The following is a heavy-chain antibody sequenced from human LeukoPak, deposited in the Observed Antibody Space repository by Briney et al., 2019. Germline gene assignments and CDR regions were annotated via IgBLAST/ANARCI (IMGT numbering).Heavy chain of an antibody. CDR1: GGSVSSGSYY. Sequence: SETLSLTCTVSGGSVSSGSYYWSWLRQPPGKGLEWIGFIYYSGSTTYNPSLKSRATISIDTSKNLFSLKLSSVTAADTAVYYCARHYYDSSGYYKRAFDIWGQGTMVTVSS. D-gene: IGHD3-22*01. J-gene: IGHJ3*02. CDR2: IYYSGST. CDR3: ARHYYDSSGYYKRAFDI. V-gene: IGHV4-61*01.